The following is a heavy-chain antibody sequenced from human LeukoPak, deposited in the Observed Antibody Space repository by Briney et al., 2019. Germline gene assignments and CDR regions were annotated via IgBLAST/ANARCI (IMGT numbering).Heavy chain of an antibody. D-gene: IGHD1-26*01. CDR1: GGSISSSSYY. Sequence: PSETLSLTCTVSGGSISSSSYYWGWIRQPPGKGLEWIGSFDYSGSTYYNPSLRSRVTISVDTSKNQFSLKLSSVTAADTAVYYCARELLYYYYYYMDVWGKGTTVTVSS. J-gene: IGHJ6*03. CDR3: ARELLYYYYYYMDV. CDR2: FDYSGST. V-gene: IGHV4-39*07.